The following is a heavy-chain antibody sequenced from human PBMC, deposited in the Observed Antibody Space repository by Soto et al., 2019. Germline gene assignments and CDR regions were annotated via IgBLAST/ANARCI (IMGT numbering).Heavy chain of an antibody. CDR3: AKDKLYVIAAAGYFDY. CDR1: GFTFDDYA. J-gene: IGHJ4*02. V-gene: IGHV3-9*01. Sequence: SLRLSSAASGFTFDDYAMHWVRQAPGKGLEWVSGISWNSGSIGYADSVKGRFTISRDNAKNSLYLQMNSLRAEDTALYYCAKDKLYVIAAAGYFDYWGQGTLVTVSS. D-gene: IGHD6-13*01. CDR2: ISWNSGSI.